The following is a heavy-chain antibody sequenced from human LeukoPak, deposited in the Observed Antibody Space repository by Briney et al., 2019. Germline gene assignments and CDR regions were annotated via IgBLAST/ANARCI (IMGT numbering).Heavy chain of an antibody. CDR2: ISSSSSYI. CDR3: ARVNMVRGVTNWFDP. Sequence: PGGSLRLSCAASGFTFSSYSMNWVRQAPGKGLEWVSSISSSSSYIYYADSVKGRFTISRDNAKNSLYLQMNSLRAEDTAVYYRARVNMVRGVTNWFDPWGQGTLVTVSS. V-gene: IGHV3-21*01. J-gene: IGHJ5*02. D-gene: IGHD3-10*01. CDR1: GFTFSSYS.